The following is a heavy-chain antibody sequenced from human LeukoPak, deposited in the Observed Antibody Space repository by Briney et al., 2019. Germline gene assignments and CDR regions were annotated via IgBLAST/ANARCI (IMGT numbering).Heavy chain of an antibody. CDR3: ARQKYCSSVTCYGFNN. J-gene: IGHJ4*02. CDR1: GDSISTSITY. CDR2: VYYSGNT. Sequence: SETLSLTCTVSGDSISTSITYWGWIRQTPGQGLEWIGTVYYSGNTYYNPSLKSRVIISIDTSKNQFSLKLTSVTAADTAVYYCARQKYCSSVTCYGFNNWGQGTLVTVSS. D-gene: IGHD2-2*01. V-gene: IGHV4-39*01.